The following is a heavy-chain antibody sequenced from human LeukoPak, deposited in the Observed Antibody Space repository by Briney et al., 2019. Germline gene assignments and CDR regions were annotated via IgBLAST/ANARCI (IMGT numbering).Heavy chain of an antibody. CDR1: GFTFSGFG. Sequence: GKSLRLSCAASGFTFSGFGMHWVRQAPGKGLEWVAVIWYDGSNKYYADSVKGRFNISSDNPKNTLYVQMNSLRAEDTAVYYCARGRGADYGGNSGYFDYWGQGTLVTVAS. CDR3: ARGRGADYGGNSGYFDY. V-gene: IGHV3-33*01. J-gene: IGHJ4*02. CDR2: IWYDGSNK. D-gene: IGHD4-23*01.